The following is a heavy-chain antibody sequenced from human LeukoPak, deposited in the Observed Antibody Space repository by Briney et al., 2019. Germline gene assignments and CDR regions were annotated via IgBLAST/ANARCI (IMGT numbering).Heavy chain of an antibody. Sequence: PPGGSLRLSCAASGFTFSSYGMHWVRQAPGKGLEWVAFIRYDGSNKYYADSVKGRFTISRDNSKNTLYLQMNSLRAEDTAVYYCARGLYEFCSGGSCYSYYFDYWGQGTLVTVSS. CDR1: GFTFSSYG. CDR2: IRYDGSNK. J-gene: IGHJ4*02. D-gene: IGHD2-15*01. CDR3: ARGLYEFCSGGSCYSYYFDY. V-gene: IGHV3-30*02.